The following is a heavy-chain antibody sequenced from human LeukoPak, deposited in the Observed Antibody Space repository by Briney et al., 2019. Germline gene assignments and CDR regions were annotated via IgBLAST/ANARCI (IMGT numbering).Heavy chain of an antibody. CDR3: ARHGSYYPGVFDY. CDR2: INHSGST. J-gene: IGHJ4*02. CDR1: GGSISSSSYY. D-gene: IGHD1-26*01. V-gene: IGHV4-39*01. Sequence: PSETLSLTCTVSGGSISSSSYYWSWIRQPPGKGLEWIGEINHSGSTNYNPSLKSRVTISVDTSKNQFSLKLSSVTAADTAVYYCARHGSYYPGVFDYWGQGTLVTVSS.